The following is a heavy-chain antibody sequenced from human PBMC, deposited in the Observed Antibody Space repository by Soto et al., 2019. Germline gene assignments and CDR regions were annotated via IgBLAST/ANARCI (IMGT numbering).Heavy chain of an antibody. CDR2: IIPIFGTT. V-gene: IGHV1-69*01. Sequence: QVQLVQSGAEVRKPGSSVKVSCKASGGTFSSYTISWVRQAPGQGLQWMGGIIPIFGTTNYAQKFQSRVTFTSDESTSTAYMDLSSLRSEDTAVYYCARHISYQPLFSVFDYWGQGTPVTVSS. CDR1: GGTFSSYT. J-gene: IGHJ4*02. CDR3: ARHISYQPLFSVFDY. D-gene: IGHD3-10*02.